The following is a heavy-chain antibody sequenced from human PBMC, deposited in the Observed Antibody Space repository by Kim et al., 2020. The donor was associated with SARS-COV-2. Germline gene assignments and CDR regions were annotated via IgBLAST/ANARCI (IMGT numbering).Heavy chain of an antibody. CDR3: ARGTDSYGYGGGY. V-gene: IGHV3-7*03. D-gene: IGHD5-18*01. CDR2: IKQDASEK. CDR1: GFTFSSYW. Sequence: GGSLRLSCAASGFTFSSYWMSWVRQAPGKGLEWVANIKQDASEKYYVDSVKGRFTISRDNTKNSLFLQMNSLRAEDTAVYYCARGTDSYGYGGGYWGQGILVTVSS. J-gene: IGHJ4*02.